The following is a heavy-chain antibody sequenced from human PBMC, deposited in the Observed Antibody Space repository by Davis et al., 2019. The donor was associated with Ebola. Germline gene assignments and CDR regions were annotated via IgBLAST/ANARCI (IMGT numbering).Heavy chain of an antibody. J-gene: IGHJ4*02. D-gene: IGHD1-26*01. CDR1: GFTFSVYY. CDR3: ARDWGKWELLVGR. Sequence: GESLKISCAASGFTFSVYYMSWIRQAPGKGPEWVSSISSSASYKNYADSVKGRFTISRDDAKKSLYLQMNSLRVEDTAVYYCARDWGKWELLVGRWGQGTLVTVSS. CDR2: ISSSASYK. V-gene: IGHV3-11*06.